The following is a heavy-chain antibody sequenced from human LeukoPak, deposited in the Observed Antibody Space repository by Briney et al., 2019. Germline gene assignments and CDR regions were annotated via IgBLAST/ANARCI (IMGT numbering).Heavy chain of an antibody. CDR1: GFTFSSYA. CDR2: ISYDGSNK. J-gene: IGHJ4*02. Sequence: GGSLRLSCAASGFTFSSYAMHWVRQAPGKGLEWVAAISYDGSNKYYADSVKGRFTISRDNSKNTLYLQMNSLRAEDTAVYYCARGSYDSSGYCFDYWGQGTLVTVSS. V-gene: IGHV3-30-3*01. CDR3: ARGSYDSSGYCFDY. D-gene: IGHD3-22*01.